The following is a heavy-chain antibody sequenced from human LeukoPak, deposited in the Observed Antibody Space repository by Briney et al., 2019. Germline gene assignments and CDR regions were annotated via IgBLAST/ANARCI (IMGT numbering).Heavy chain of an antibody. D-gene: IGHD3-10*01. V-gene: IGHV3-21*01. J-gene: IGHJ4*02. CDR1: GFTFSSYG. CDR2: ISGSGGSI. Sequence: PGGSLRLSCAASGFTFSSYGMSWVRQAPGKGLEWVSAISGSGGSIYYADSVKGRFTISRDNAKNSLYLQMNSLRAEDTAVYYCARDRGVREDFDYWGQGTLVTVSS. CDR3: ARDRGVREDFDY.